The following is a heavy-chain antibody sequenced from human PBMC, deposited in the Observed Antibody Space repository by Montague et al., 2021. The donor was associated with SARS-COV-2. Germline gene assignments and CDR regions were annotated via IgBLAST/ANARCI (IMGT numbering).Heavy chain of an antibody. D-gene: IGHD2-8*01. CDR2: ISYAGRT. Sequence: SETLSLTCTVSGGSISSPDYYWGWIRQSPGKGLEWIGSISYAGRTYYNPSLRSRVSFSMDTSKNHFSLSLNSVTAADTAVYFCASHLPSYFSTNKCSPYYFDVWGQGALVTASS. CDR1: GGSISSPDYY. J-gene: IGHJ4*02. CDR3: ASHLPSYFSTNKCSPYYFDV. V-gene: IGHV4-39*02.